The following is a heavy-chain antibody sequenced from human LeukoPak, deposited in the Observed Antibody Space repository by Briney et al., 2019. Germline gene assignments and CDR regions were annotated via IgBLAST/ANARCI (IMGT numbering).Heavy chain of an antibody. CDR1: GFSFNNYG. Sequence: PGGSLRLSCAASGFSFNNYGMHWVRQAPGKGLEWVALIIYDGYYKYYADSVKGRFTISRDDSKNTLYLQMNGLRAEDTAIYYCAKDLITMVRGSAMDVWGQGTTVTVSS. D-gene: IGHD3-10*01. CDR3: AKDLITMVRGSAMDV. J-gene: IGHJ6*02. V-gene: IGHV3-30*18. CDR2: IIYDGYYK.